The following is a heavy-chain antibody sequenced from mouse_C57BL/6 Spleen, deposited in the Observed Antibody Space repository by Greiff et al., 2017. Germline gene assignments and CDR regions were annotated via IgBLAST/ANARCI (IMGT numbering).Heavy chain of an antibody. Sequence: EVQVVESEGGLVQPGSSMKLSCTASGFTFSDYYMAWVRQVPEKGLEWVANINYDGSSTYYLDSLKSRFIISRDNAKNILYLQMSSLKSEDTATYYCARGGGNFYFDYWGQGTTLTVSS. V-gene: IGHV5-16*01. CDR1: GFTFSDYY. J-gene: IGHJ2*01. CDR2: INYDGSST. CDR3: ARGGGNFYFDY. D-gene: IGHD2-1*01.